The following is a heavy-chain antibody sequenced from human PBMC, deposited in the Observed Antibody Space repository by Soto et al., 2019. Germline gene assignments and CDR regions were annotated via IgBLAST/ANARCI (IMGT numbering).Heavy chain of an antibody. CDR2: ISYEGTNK. CDR1: GFTFSRYV. J-gene: IGHJ4*02. V-gene: IGHV3-30-3*01. D-gene: IGHD6-19*01. Sequence: QVQLVESGGGVVQPGTSLRLSCSASGFTFSRYVMHWVRQAPGKGLDWVTLISYEGTNKKYAESVKGRFTISRDNSKNTVSLQMNTLRAEDTAVYYCVEAEQWLAAPFDYWGQGTLVTVAS. CDR3: VEAEQWLAAPFDY.